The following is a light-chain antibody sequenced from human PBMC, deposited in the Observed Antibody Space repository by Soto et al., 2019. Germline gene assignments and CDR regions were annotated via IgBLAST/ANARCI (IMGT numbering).Light chain of an antibody. CDR2: GTS. Sequence: VFTQSPGTLSLSRGARATLSCRASERIYSAYLGWYQQKPGQAPRLLIYGTSSRATGIPDRFSGSGSGTDFTLTISRLEPEDVAVYDGQQYGNSPITFGQGTRLEIK. CDR3: QQYGNSPIT. J-gene: IGKJ5*01. CDR1: ERIYSAY. V-gene: IGKV3-20*01.